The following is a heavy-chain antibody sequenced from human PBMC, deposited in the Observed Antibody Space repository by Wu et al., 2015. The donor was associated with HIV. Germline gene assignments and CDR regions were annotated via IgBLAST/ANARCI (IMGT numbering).Heavy chain of an antibody. D-gene: IGHD3-16*01. CDR3: GAHYSEGIWWGVMDF. CDR1: GFIFSTSA. J-gene: IGHJ4*02. CDR2: IDIGSGNT. V-gene: IGHV1-58*02. Sequence: HLVQSGPELKKPGTSVKVSCKASGFIFSTSAIQWVRQVRGQRLEWIGWIDIGSGNTNSAQKLQNRVTIDWDTSAATAHMELSSLTSDDTGLYFCGAHYSEGIWWGVMDFWGQGTLITVSS.